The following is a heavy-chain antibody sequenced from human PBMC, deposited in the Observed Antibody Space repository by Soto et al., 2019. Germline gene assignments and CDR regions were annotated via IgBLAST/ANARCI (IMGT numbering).Heavy chain of an antibody. V-gene: IGHV4-59*11. CDR2: VMHNGNT. CDR1: GGSINNHF. J-gene: IGHJ4*02. CDR3: ARGPQRWLQPYYFDY. D-gene: IGHD5-12*01. Sequence: NPSETLSLTCSVSGGSINNHFWSWIRQTPGKPLEWIGYVMHNGNTHYNPSFTSRVKISVDLSKNEFSLKLSSVTAADTAVYYCARGPQRWLQPYYFDYWGQGTLVTLSS.